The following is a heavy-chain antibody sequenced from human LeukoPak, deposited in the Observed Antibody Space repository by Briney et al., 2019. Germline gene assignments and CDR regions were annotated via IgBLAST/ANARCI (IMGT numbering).Heavy chain of an antibody. CDR3: ARGARGYSRTSGGYYYYYYMDV. Sequence: SETLSLTCSVSGGSISSYYWSWIRQPPGKGLEWIGYIYYSGSTNYNPSLKSRVTISVDTSKNQFSLRLSSVAAADTAVYYCARGARGYSRTSGGYYYYYYMDVWGKGTTVTISS. CDR1: GGSISSYY. J-gene: IGHJ6*03. V-gene: IGHV4-59*01. CDR2: IYYSGST. D-gene: IGHD4-23*01.